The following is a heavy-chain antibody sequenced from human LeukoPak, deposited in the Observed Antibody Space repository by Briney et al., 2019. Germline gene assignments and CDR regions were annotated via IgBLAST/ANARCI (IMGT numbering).Heavy chain of an antibody. CDR1: GYSISSGYF. CDR3: ARGVRGAQDS. D-gene: IGHD1-26*01. Sequence: SETLSLTCTVSGYSISSGYFWAWIRQPPGKGLEWIGSINYRETTHYKSSLKSRLTISVDTSKNQLSLKLASVTATDTAVYYCARGVRGAQDSWGQGTLVTVSS. CDR2: INYRETT. J-gene: IGHJ4*02. V-gene: IGHV4-38-2*02.